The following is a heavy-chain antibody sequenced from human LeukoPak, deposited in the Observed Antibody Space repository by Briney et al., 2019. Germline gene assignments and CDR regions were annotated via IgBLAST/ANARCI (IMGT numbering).Heavy chain of an antibody. Sequence: ASVKVSCKASGGTFSSYAISWVRQAPGQGLEWMGRIIPIFGTANYAQKFQGRVTITTDESTSTAYMELSSLRSEGTAVYYCARHYYGSGSVGAFDIWGQGTMVTVSS. CDR2: IIPIFGTA. CDR3: ARHYYGSGSVGAFDI. D-gene: IGHD3-10*01. V-gene: IGHV1-69*05. J-gene: IGHJ3*02. CDR1: GGTFSSYA.